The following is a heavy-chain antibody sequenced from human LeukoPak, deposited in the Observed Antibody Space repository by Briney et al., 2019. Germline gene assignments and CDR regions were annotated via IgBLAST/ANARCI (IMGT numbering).Heavy chain of an antibody. V-gene: IGHV3-48*04. CDR1: GFTFSSYA. D-gene: IGHD2-21*01. CDR2: ISSSGSTI. Sequence: PGGSLRLSCAASGFTFSSYAMHWIRQAPGKGLEWVSYISSSGSTIYYADSVKGRFTISRDNAKNSLYLQMNSLRAEDTAVYYCATGGLIGYYYGMDVWGQGTTVTVSS. J-gene: IGHJ6*02. CDR3: ATGGLIGYYYGMDV.